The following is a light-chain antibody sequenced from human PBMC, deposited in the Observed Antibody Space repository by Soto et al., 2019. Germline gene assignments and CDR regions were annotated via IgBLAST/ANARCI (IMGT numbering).Light chain of an antibody. CDR2: GAS. V-gene: IGKV3-15*01. CDR1: QSVSSN. Sequence: EILMTQSPSTLAGSPGDTATLSCRAGQSVSSNLAWYQQNPGQAPRLLIYGASTRATGVPNRFSGSGSGTEFTLTISSLKYEDFAIYYCQQYDQRPGTFGQGTKVDI. CDR3: QQYDQRPGT. J-gene: IGKJ1*01.